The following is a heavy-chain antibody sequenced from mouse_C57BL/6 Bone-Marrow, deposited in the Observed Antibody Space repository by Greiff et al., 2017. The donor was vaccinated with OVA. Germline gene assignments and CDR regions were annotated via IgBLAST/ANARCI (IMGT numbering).Heavy chain of an antibody. V-gene: IGHV2-2*01. CDR1: GFSLTSYG. Sequence: QVQLQQSGPGLVQPSQSLSITCTVSGFSLTSYGVHWVRQSPGKGLEWLGVLWSGGNTDYNAAFISRLSISKDNSKSQVFFKMNSLHADDTAIYYCARKGSPYWYFDVWGTGTTVTVSS. CDR2: LWSGGNT. CDR3: ARKGSPYWYFDV. J-gene: IGHJ1*03.